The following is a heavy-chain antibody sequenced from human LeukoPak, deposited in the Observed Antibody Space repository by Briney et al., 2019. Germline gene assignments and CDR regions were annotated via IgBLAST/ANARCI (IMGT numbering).Heavy chain of an antibody. CDR2: ISYDGSNK. CDR1: GFTFSSYA. J-gene: IGHJ5*02. CDR3: ARDVDTAMVGPFDP. Sequence: GGSLRLSCAASGFTFSSYAMHWVRQAPGKGLEWVAVISYDGSNKYYADSVKGRFTISRDNSKNTLYLQMNSLRAEDTAVYYCARDVDTAMVGPFDPWGQGTLVTVSS. D-gene: IGHD5-18*01. V-gene: IGHV3-30-3*01.